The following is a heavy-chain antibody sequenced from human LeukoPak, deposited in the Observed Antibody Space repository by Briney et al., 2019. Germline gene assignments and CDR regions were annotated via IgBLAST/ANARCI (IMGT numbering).Heavy chain of an antibody. CDR1: GGSISSYY. CDR3: AGGYYDFWSGYSDPGAFDI. CDR2: IYYSGST. V-gene: IGHV4-59*08. J-gene: IGHJ3*02. Sequence: SETLSLTCTVSGGSISSYYWSWIRQPPGKGLQWIGYIYYSGSTYYNPSLKSRVTISVDTSKNQFSLKLSSVTAADTAVYYCAGGYYDFWSGYSDPGAFDIWGQGTMVTVSS. D-gene: IGHD3-3*01.